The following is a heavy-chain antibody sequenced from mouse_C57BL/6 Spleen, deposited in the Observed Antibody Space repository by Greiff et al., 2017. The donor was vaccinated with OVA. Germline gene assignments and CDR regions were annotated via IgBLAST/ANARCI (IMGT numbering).Heavy chain of an antibody. V-gene: IGHV1-69*01. CDR2: IDPSDSYT. D-gene: IGHD1-1*01. J-gene: IGHJ2*01. CDR1: GYTFTSYW. CDR3: ARGTTVVAKTFDD. Sequence: QVQLPQPGAELVMPGASVTLSCKASGYTFTSYWMPWVKPRPGPGLEWIGEIDPSDSYTNYTQQFTGTSTLTVDKSSSTAYMQLSSLTSEDAAVYYCARGTTVVAKTFDDWGQGTTRTVSS.